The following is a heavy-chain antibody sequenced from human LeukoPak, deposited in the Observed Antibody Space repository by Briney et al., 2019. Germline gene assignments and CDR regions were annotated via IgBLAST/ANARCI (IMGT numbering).Heavy chain of an antibody. V-gene: IGHV4-39*01. CDR2: IFQSGGT. CDR1: GDSITSTSYY. Sequence: PSETLSLTCTVSGDSITSTSYYWGWVRQSPGKGLEWIGNIFQSGGTYCNPSLKSRVTISADTSKSQFSLKLSSVTATDTAVYYCARRAYSGFDWWGQGTLVTVAS. D-gene: IGHD1-26*01. J-gene: IGHJ4*02. CDR3: ARRAYSGFDW.